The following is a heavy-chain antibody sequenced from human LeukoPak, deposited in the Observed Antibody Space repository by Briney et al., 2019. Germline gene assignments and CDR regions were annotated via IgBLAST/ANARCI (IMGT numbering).Heavy chain of an antibody. D-gene: IGHD2-8*01. CDR2: INAGNGNT. J-gene: IGHJ6*04. Sequence: ASVKVSCKASGYTFTSYAMHWVRQAPGQRLEWMGWINAGNGNTKYSQKFQGRVTITRDTSASTAYVELSSLRSEDTAVYYCARGVLVWDYYYYGMDVWGKGTTVTVSS. CDR3: ARGVLVWDYYYYGMDV. CDR1: GYTFTSYA. V-gene: IGHV1-3*01.